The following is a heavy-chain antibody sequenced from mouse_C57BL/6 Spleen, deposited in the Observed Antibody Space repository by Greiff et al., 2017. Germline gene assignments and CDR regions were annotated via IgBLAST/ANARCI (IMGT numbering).Heavy chain of an antibody. J-gene: IGHJ4*01. Sequence: EVMLVESGAGLVKPGGSLKLSCAASGFTFSSYAMSWVRQTPEKRLEWVAYISSGGDYIYYADTVKGRFTIARDNARNTLYLQMSSLKSEDTAMYYSTRDGYNAMDYWGQGTSVTVSS. CDR1: GFTFSSYA. CDR2: ISSGGDYI. V-gene: IGHV5-9-1*02. CDR3: TRDGYNAMDY. D-gene: IGHD2-3*01.